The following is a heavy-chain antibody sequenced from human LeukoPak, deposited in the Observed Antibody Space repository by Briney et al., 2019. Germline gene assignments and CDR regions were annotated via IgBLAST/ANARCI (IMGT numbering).Heavy chain of an antibody. V-gene: IGHV3-9*01. CDR3: TTGPMSIAARPFRRQSDY. CDR2: ICWNTGSI. Sequence: GGSLRLSCAGSGFTFDEYAMQWVPEAPGKGLGGVSGICWNTGSIGYAASVKGRFTISRDNSKDTLYLQMNSLKTEDTAVYCCTTGPMSIAARPFRRQSDYWGQGTLVTVSS. D-gene: IGHD6-6*01. J-gene: IGHJ4*02. CDR1: GFTFDEYA.